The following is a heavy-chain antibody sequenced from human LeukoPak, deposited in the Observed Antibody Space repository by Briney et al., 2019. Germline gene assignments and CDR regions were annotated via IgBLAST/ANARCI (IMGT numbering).Heavy chain of an antibody. CDR1: GDSVSRSDSY. J-gene: IGHJ1*01. Sequence: PSETLSLSCSVSGDSVSRSDSYWDWIRQPPGKGLEWIGTIDYSGRTYYSPFLKSRVTMSVDPSNNQFSLNLRSVTAADTALYYCARRHYYNGSGYLEWGQGTMLSVSS. V-gene: IGHV4-39*01. D-gene: IGHD3-22*01. CDR2: IDYSGRT. CDR3: ARRHYYNGSGYLE.